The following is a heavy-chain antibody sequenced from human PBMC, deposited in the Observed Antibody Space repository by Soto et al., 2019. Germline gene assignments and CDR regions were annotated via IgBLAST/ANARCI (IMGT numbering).Heavy chain of an antibody. CDR2: INHSGST. D-gene: IGHD6-19*01. CDR3: ARTRRVYSSGLKLPFDY. Sequence: QVQLQQWGAGLLKPSETLSLTCAVYGGSFSGYYWSWIRQPPGKGLEWIGEINHSGSTNYNPSPKSRVTISVDTSKNQFSLKLSSVTAADTAVYYCARTRRVYSSGLKLPFDYWGQGTLVNVSS. V-gene: IGHV4-34*01. CDR1: GGSFSGYY. J-gene: IGHJ4*02.